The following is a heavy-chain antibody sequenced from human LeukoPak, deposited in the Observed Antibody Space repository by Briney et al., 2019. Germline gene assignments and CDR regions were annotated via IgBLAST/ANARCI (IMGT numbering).Heavy chain of an antibody. J-gene: IGHJ4*02. CDR1: GFTFSSYA. V-gene: IGHV3-23*01. D-gene: IGHD3-22*01. CDR2: LSGSGGST. Sequence: GGSLRLSCAASGFTFSSYAMNWVRQAPGKGLEWVSALSGSGGSTYYADSVKGRFTISRDNSKNTLYLQMNSLRAEDTAVYYRAISYDDSLSGGFDYWGQGTLVTVSS. CDR3: AISYDDSLSGGFDY.